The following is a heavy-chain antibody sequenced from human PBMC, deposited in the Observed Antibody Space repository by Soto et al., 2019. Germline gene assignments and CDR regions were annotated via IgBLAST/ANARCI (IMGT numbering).Heavy chain of an antibody. CDR3: AIIGYCSGGSCYSPDLINWFDP. D-gene: IGHD2-15*01. Sequence: GASVKVSCKVSGYTLTELSMHWVRQAPGKGLEWMGGFDPEDGETIYAQKFQGRVTMTEDTSTDTAYMDLSSLRSEDTAVYYCAIIGYCSGGSCYSPDLINWFDPWGQGTLVTVSS. J-gene: IGHJ5*02. CDR2: FDPEDGET. CDR1: GYTLTELS. V-gene: IGHV1-24*01.